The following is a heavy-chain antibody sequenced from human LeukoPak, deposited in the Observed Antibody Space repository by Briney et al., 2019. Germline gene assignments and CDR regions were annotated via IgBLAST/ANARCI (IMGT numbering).Heavy chain of an antibody. CDR1: GGTFSSYA. Sequence: ASVKVSCKASGGTFSSYAISWVRQAPGQGLEWMGGNIPIFGTANYAQKFQGRVTITADESTSTAYMELSSLRSEDTAVYYCARDYHTDYSNFGWFDPWGQGTLVTVSS. V-gene: IGHV1-69*13. CDR2: NIPIFGTA. CDR3: ARDYHTDYSNFGWFDP. J-gene: IGHJ5*02. D-gene: IGHD4-11*01.